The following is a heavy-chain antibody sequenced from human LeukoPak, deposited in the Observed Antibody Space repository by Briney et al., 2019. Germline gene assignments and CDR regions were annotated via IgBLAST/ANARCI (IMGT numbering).Heavy chain of an antibody. CDR3: ARGSEKLGGAFDI. V-gene: IGHV1-8*02. CDR2: MNPNSGNT. CDR1: GYTFTGYY. J-gene: IGHJ3*02. D-gene: IGHD3-16*01. Sequence: GASVKVSCKASGYTFTGYYMHWVRQAPGQGLEWMGWMNPNSGNTGYARKFQGRVTMTRNTSISTAYMELSSLRSEDTAVYYCARGSEKLGGAFDIWGQGTMVTVSS.